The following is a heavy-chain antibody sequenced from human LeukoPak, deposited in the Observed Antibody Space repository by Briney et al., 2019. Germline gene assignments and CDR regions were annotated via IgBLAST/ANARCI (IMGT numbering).Heavy chain of an antibody. CDR1: GYTFTTYY. V-gene: IGHV1-46*01. Sequence: ALVKVSCKASGYTFTTYYMHWVRQAPGQRPEWMGIINPRGGSTDYAQKFQGRVTMTSDTSTSTVYMELNSLKSEDTAVYFCARVGTAAATADYWGQGTLVTVSS. CDR3: ARVGTAAATADY. J-gene: IGHJ4*02. CDR2: INPRGGST. D-gene: IGHD6-25*01.